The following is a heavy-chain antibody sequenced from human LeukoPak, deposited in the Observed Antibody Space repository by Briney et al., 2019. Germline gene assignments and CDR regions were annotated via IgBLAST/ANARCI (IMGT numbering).Heavy chain of an antibody. CDR1: GFTFSGYS. V-gene: IGHV3-21*01. Sequence: PGGSLRLSXAASGFTFSGYSMNWVRQAPGKGLEWVSSISSSSSYIYYADSVKGRFTISRDNAKNSLYLQMNSLRAEDTAVYYCARDAEPPIAAAGTIDWFDPWGRGTLVTVSS. D-gene: IGHD6-13*01. CDR2: ISSSSSYI. CDR3: ARDAEPPIAAAGTIDWFDP. J-gene: IGHJ5*02.